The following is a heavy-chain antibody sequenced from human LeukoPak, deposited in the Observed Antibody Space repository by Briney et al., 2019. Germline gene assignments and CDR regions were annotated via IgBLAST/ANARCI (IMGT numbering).Heavy chain of an antibody. CDR1: GYTFTSYY. CDR2: INPSGGST. CDR3: ATDNVQTSIFGVVITHPGTL. D-gene: IGHD3-3*02. Sequence: ASVKVSCKASGYTFTSYYMHWVRQAPGQGLEWMGIINPSGGSTSYAQKFQGRVTMTRDTSTSTVYMELSSLRSEDTAGYYCATDNVQTSIFGVVITHPGTLWGQGTLVTVSS. V-gene: IGHV1-46*01. J-gene: IGHJ4*02.